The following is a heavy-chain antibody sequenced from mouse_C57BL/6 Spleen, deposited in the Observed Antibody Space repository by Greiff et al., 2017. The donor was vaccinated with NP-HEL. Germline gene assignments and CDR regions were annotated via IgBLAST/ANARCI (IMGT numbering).Heavy chain of an antibody. J-gene: IGHJ3*01. CDR1: GYTFTGYW. D-gene: IGHD1-1*01. CDR2: ILPGSGST. V-gene: IGHV1-9*01. CDR3: ARSEDYYGSSFAWFAY. Sequence: VQLQQSGAELMKPGASVKLSCKATGYTFTGYWIEWVKQRPGHGLEWIGEILPGSGSTNYNEKFKGKATFTADTSSNTAYLQLSSLTTEDSAIYYCARSEDYYGSSFAWFAYWGQGTLVTVSA.